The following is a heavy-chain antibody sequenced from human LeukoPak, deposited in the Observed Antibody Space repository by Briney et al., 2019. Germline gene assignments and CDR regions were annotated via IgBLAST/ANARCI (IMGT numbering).Heavy chain of an antibody. V-gene: IGHV3-48*04. D-gene: IGHD2-15*01. CDR2: ISSSSSTI. Sequence: GGSLRLSCVGSGFTFSSYSMNWARQAPGKGLEWVSYISSSSSTIYYADSVKGRFTISRDNAKNSLYLQMNSLRAEDTAVYYCARETTPAYWGQGTLVTVSS. J-gene: IGHJ4*02. CDR1: GFTFSSYS. CDR3: ARETTPAY.